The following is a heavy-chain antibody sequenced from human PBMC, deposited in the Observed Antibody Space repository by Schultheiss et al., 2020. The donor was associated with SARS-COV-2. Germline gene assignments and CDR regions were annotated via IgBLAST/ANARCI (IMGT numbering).Heavy chain of an antibody. CDR1: GGSISSSSYY. Sequence: SETLSLTCTVSGGSISSSSYYWGWIRQPPGKGLEWIGSIYYSGSTYYNPSLKSRVTISVDTSKNQFSLKLSSVTAADTAVYYCARRIVVAGSNWFDPWGQGTLVTVSS. V-gene: IGHV4-39*01. J-gene: IGHJ5*02. CDR3: ARRIVVAGSNWFDP. CDR2: IYYSGST. D-gene: IGHD6-19*01.